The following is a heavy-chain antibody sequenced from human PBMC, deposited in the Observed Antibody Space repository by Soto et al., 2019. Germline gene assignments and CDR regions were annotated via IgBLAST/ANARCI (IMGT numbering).Heavy chain of an antibody. CDR3: AASIFYYGMDV. CDR2: IYPGDSDT. CDR1: GYTFTNYW. Sequence: ESLKISCKGSGYTFTNYWIGWVRQMPGKGLEWMGIIYPGDSDTKYNPSFQGQVTISADKSITTTYLQWSSLKASDTAIYYCAASIFYYGMDVWGQGTTVTVSS. J-gene: IGHJ6*02. V-gene: IGHV5-51*01.